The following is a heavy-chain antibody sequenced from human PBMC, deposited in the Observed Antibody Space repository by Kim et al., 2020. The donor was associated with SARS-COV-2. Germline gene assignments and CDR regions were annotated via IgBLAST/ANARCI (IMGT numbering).Heavy chain of an antibody. CDR3: AKASRITMIVVVKRSPASAGIFDY. D-gene: IGHD3-22*01. CDR2: ISGSGGST. J-gene: IGHJ4*02. Sequence: GGSLRPSCAASGFTFSSYAMSWVRQAPGKGLEWVSAISGSGGSTYYADSVKGRFTISRDNSKNTLYLQMNSLRAEDTAVYYCAKASRITMIVVVKRSPASAGIFDYWGQGTLVTVSS. V-gene: IGHV3-23*01. CDR1: GFTFSSYA.